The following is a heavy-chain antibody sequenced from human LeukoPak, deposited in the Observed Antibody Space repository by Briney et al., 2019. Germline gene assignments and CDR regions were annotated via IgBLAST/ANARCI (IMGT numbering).Heavy chain of an antibody. Sequence: GASVKVSCKVSGYTLTELSMHWVRQAPGKGLEWMGGFDPEDGETIYAQKFQGRVTITTDESTSTAYMELSSLRSEDTAVYYCARANYDFWSGYLSTHTPLDYWGQGTLVTVSS. D-gene: IGHD3-3*01. V-gene: IGHV1-24*01. J-gene: IGHJ4*02. CDR1: GYTLTELS. CDR2: FDPEDGET. CDR3: ARANYDFWSGYLSTHTPLDY.